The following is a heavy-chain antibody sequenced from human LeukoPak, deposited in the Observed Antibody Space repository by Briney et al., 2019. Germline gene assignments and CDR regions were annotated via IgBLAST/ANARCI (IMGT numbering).Heavy chain of an antibody. CDR3: ASCNAGGDCFDDAFDI. D-gene: IGHD2-21*02. CDR1: GYTFTSYG. CDR2: ISAYNGNT. V-gene: IGHV1-18*01. J-gene: IGHJ3*02. Sequence: ASVKVSCKASGYTFTSYGISWVRQAAGQGLEWLGWISAYNGNTDYAQKLQGRVTMTTDTSTSTAYMGLRSLRSDDTGVYYCASCNAGGDCFDDAFDIWGQGTMVSVS.